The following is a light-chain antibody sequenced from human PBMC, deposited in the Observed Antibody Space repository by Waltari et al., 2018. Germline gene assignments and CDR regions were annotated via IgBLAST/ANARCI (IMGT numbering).Light chain of an antibody. CDR3: SSYTGSNNFV. CDR1: SSDVGGYNY. V-gene: IGLV2-8*01. J-gene: IGLJ6*01. CDR2: EVN. Sequence: QSALTQPPSASGSPGQSVTISCPGTSSDVGGYNYVSWYQQHPGKAPKVMIFEVNKRPSGVPDRFSGSKSGNTASLTVSGLQSEDEADYYCSSYTGSNNFVFGSGTKVTVL.